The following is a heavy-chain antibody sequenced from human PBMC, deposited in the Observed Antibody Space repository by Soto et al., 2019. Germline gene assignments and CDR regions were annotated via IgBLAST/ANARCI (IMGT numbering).Heavy chain of an antibody. V-gene: IGHV5-10-1*01. CDR1: GYSFTSYW. Sequence: GESLKISCKGSGYSFTSYWISWVRQMPGKGLEWMGRIDPSDSYTNYSPSFQGHVTISADKSISTAYLQWSSLKASDTAMYYCARLNYDSSGYYLANYYYGMDVWGQGTTVTVSS. CDR2: IDPSDSYT. D-gene: IGHD3-22*01. J-gene: IGHJ6*02. CDR3: ARLNYDSSGYYLANYYYGMDV.